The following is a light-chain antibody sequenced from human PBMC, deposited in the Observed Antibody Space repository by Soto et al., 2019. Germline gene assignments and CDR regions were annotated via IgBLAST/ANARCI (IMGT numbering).Light chain of an antibody. J-gene: IGLJ3*02. Sequence: QSVLTQSPSASASLGASVKLTCTLDSGHSTYAIAWHQQQPQRSPRYLMKVDSDGSHTKVDGIPDRFSGSSSGAERYLTISSLQSEDEADYYCQTWGTGIWVFGGGTKLTVL. CDR2: VDSDGSH. CDR3: QTWGTGIWV. V-gene: IGLV4-69*01. CDR1: SGHSTYA.